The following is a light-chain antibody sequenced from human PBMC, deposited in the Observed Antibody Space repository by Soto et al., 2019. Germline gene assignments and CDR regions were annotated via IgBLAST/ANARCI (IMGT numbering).Light chain of an antibody. CDR2: AAS. V-gene: IGKV1-39*01. CDR1: QSISSY. CDR3: QQSYRTPPT. J-gene: IGKJ3*01. Sequence: DIQMTQSPSSLSASVGDRVTITCRASQSISSYLNWYQQKPGKAPKLLIYAASSLQSGDPSRFSGSGSGTDFTLTISSLQPEDFATYYCQQSYRTPPTFGPGTKVDIK.